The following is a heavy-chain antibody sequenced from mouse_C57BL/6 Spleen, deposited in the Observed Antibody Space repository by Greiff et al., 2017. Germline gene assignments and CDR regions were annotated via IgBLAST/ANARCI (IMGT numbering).Heavy chain of an antibody. CDR1: GYTFTSYW. J-gene: IGHJ2*01. V-gene: IGHV1-53*01. Sequence: VQLQQPGTELVKPGASVKLSCKASGYTFTSYWMHWVKQRPGQGLEWIGNINPSNGGTNYNEKFKSKATLTVDKSSSTAYMQLSSLTSEDSAVYYCAREWPYYSYYFDYWGQGTTLTVSS. CDR2: INPSNGGT. CDR3: AREWPYYSYYFDY. D-gene: IGHD2-10*01.